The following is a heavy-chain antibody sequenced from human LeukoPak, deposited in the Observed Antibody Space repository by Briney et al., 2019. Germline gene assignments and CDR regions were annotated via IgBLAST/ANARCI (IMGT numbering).Heavy chain of an antibody. CDR1: GFTVSSNY. CDR2: IYSGSVT. Sequence: GGSLRLSCAASGFTVSSNYMSWVRQAPGKGLECVSVIYSGSVTYYIDSVKGRFTISRDNSKNTLYLQMNSLRAEDSATYYCARRGYRSGSYIGEDFWGQGTLVTVSS. D-gene: IGHD6-19*01. CDR3: ARRGYRSGSYIGEDF. J-gene: IGHJ4*02. V-gene: IGHV3-53*01.